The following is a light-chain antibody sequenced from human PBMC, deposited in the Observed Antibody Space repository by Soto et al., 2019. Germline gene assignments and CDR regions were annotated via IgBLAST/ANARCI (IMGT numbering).Light chain of an antibody. J-gene: IGKJ5*01. V-gene: IGKV3D-20*02. CDR2: GAS. CDR3: QQRSDWFT. CDR1: QSVSNSY. Sequence: EIVLTQSPGTLSLSPGERATLSCRASQSVSNSYLAWYQQKPGQAPRLLIYGASNRATGIPDRFSGSGSGTDFTLTISSLEPEDFGLYYCQQRSDWFTFGQGTRLEIK.